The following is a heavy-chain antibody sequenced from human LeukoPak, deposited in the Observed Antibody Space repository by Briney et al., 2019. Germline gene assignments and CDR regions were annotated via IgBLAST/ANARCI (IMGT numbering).Heavy chain of an antibody. J-gene: IGHJ3*02. CDR1: GGSTSSGGYY. Sequence: SQTLSLTCTVSGGSTSSGGYYWSWIRQHPGKGLEWIGYIYYSGSTYYNPSLKSRVTISVDTSKNQFSLKLSSVTAADTAVYYCACELVVVAATHPPNAFDIWGQGTMVTVSS. D-gene: IGHD2-15*01. CDR2: IYYSGST. V-gene: IGHV4-31*03. CDR3: ACELVVVAATHPPNAFDI.